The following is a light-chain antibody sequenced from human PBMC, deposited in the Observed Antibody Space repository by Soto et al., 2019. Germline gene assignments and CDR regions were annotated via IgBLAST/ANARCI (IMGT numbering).Light chain of an antibody. CDR3: QLYGRSRRAT. V-gene: IGKV3-15*01. J-gene: IGKJ5*01. CDR1: QGISTL. CDR2: AAS. Sequence: EIVLTQSPATLSVSPGERATLFCRASQGISTLLAWYQQKPGQAPRLLIYAASTRAAGIPARFSGSGSGTDFTLTISRLEPEDFAVYYCQLYGRSRRATFGQGTRLEI.